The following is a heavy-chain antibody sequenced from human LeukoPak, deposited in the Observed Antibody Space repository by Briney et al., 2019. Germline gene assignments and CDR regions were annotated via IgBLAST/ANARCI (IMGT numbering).Heavy chain of an antibody. CDR2: ISGSGGST. J-gene: IGHJ4*02. D-gene: IGHD3-3*01. Sequence: GGSLRLSCAGSGFTFNDHAMSWVRQAPGKGLEWVSSISGSGGSTYYADYVKGRSTISRDNSKKVMYFEMNSLRGEDTAVYFCARGGQNFDFWRFDYWGQGTLAVVSS. V-gene: IGHV3-23*01. CDR3: ARGGQNFDFWRFDY. CDR1: GFTFNDHA.